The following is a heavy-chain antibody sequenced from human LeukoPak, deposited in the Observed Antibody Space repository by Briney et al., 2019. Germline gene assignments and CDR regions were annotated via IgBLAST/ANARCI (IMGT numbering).Heavy chain of an antibody. CDR3: AEDRLGQNYWNEYDY. CDR1: GFTFDDYA. Sequence: GGSLRLSCAPSGFTFDDYAMYWVRQAPGKGLDWVSLISGDGGSTYYADSVKGRFTISRDKTKNSLYLQMNSLRTEDTALYYCAEDRLGQNYWNEYDYCGQGTLVTVSS. CDR2: ISGDGGST. D-gene: IGHD1-1*01. J-gene: IGHJ4*02. V-gene: IGHV3-43*02.